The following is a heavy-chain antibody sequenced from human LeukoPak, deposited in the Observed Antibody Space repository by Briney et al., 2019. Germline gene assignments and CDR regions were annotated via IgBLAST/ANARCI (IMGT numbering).Heavy chain of an antibody. CDR3: AKQGSGGWPPFDH. V-gene: IGHV4-39*01. CDR1: GDSVNSFYY. CDR2: VYYNGRT. Sequence: PSEALSLTCTVSGDSVNSFYYWGWIRQPPGKGLEWIASVYYNGRTYTNPSLKSRVTISVDTSKNHFSLKLDSVTAADTAVYYCAKQGSGGWPPFDHWGQEPLVPFSS. J-gene: IGHJ4*02. D-gene: IGHD1-26*01.